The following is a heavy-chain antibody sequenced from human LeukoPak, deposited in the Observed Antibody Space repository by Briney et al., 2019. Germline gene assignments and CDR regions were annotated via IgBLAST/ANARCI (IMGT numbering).Heavy chain of an antibody. CDR1: GYTFTGYW. V-gene: IGHV1-2*06. Sequence: ASVKVSCKASGYTFTGYWRWVRQAPGQGLEWMGRINPNSGGTDYAQNFQGRVTMTRDTSISTAYMELSSLRSDDTAVYYCARFLSGSHDAFDIWGQGTTVTVSS. CDR3: ARFLSGSHDAFDI. D-gene: IGHD1-26*01. CDR2: INPNSGGT. J-gene: IGHJ3*02.